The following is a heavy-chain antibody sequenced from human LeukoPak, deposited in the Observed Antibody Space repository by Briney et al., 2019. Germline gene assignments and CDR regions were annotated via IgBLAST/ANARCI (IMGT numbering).Heavy chain of an antibody. D-gene: IGHD1-26*01. Sequence: SGGSLRLSCAASGFTFSSYSMNWVRQAPGKGLEWVSSISSSSSYIYYADSVKGRFTISRDNSKNTLYLQMNSLRAEDTAVYYCAKEVGATGEAFDYWGQGTLVTVSS. V-gene: IGHV3-21*04. CDR2: ISSSSSYI. CDR3: AKEVGATGEAFDY. J-gene: IGHJ4*02. CDR1: GFTFSSYS.